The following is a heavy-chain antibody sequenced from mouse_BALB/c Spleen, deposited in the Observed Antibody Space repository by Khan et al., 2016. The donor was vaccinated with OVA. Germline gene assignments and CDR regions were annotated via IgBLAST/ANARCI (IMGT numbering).Heavy chain of an antibody. CDR2: MFPGDGST. D-gene: IGHD2-14*01. Sequence: QVQLKQSGAELVKPGASVKLSRKASGYTFTSYDINWVRQRPEQGLEWIGWMFPGDGSTKYNENFKGKATLTTDKSSSTAYMQLSRLTSEDSGAYFCARGGYGGFAYWGQGTLVTVSA. V-gene: IGHV1-85*01. J-gene: IGHJ3*01. CDR1: GYTFTSYD. CDR3: ARGGYGGFAY.